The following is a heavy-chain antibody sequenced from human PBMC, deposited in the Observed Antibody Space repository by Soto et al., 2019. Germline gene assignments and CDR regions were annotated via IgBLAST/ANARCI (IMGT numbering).Heavy chain of an antibody. CDR3: AKVGFTYSYGYFFYY. CDR1: GFTFSTYA. Sequence: PGGSLRLSCAASGFTFSTYAMTWVRQAPGKGLEWVSAISASGGSTYYADSVKGRFTIARDNSKNTLYLQMNSLRVEDTAVYYCAKVGFTYSYGYFFYYWGQGTLVTVSS. J-gene: IGHJ4*02. V-gene: IGHV3-23*01. CDR2: ISASGGST. D-gene: IGHD5-18*01.